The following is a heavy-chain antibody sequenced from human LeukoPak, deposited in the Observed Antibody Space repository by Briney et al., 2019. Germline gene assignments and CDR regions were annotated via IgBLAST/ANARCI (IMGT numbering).Heavy chain of an antibody. J-gene: IGHJ5*02. V-gene: IGHV3-23*01. CDR1: AFTLRIYA. CDR3: ARLYGTSPGSFDP. Sequence: GGSLTLSCAASAFTLRIYAMNWVRQAPGEGMEWVSSIRGIDGSTYYADSVKGRFTISRDNSKNTLYLQMNSLRAEDTAVYYCARLYGTSPGSFDPWGQGTLVTVSS. CDR2: IRGIDGST. D-gene: IGHD4-17*01.